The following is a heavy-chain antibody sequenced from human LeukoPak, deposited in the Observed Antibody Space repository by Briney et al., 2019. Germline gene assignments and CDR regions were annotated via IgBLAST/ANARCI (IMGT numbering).Heavy chain of an antibody. Sequence: SETLSLTCTVSGGSISSSSYYWGWIRQPPGKGLEWIETINYSGDTYYNPSLKSRVTISVDSSKNQFSLKLSSVTAADTAMYYCVRLQAVTGNFDYWGQGALLTVSS. CDR1: GGSISSSSYY. D-gene: IGHD1-20*01. J-gene: IGHJ4*02. V-gene: IGHV4-39*07. CDR3: VRLQAVTGNFDY. CDR2: INYSGDT.